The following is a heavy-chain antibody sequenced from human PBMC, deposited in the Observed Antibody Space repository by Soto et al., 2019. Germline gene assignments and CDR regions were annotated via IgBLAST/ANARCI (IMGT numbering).Heavy chain of an antibody. Sequence: QVQLVQSGAEVKKPGASVKVSCKASGYTFTSYAMHWVRQAPGQRLEWMGWINTGNGNTKYSQKFQGRVTITRDTSASTAYMELSSLRSEDTVVYYCARVAAWSGSSRYYYYYGMDVWGQGTTVTVSS. V-gene: IGHV1-3*04. J-gene: IGHJ6*02. CDR3: ARVAAWSGSSRYYYYYGMDV. CDR1: GYTFTSYA. D-gene: IGHD1-26*01. CDR2: INTGNGNT.